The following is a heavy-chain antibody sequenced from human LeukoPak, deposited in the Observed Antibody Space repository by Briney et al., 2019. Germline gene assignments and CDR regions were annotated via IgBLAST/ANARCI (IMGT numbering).Heavy chain of an antibody. CDR2: SYYSGST. J-gene: IGHJ6*02. CDR3: ARETKLRFLEWFEYGMDV. V-gene: IGHV4-31*03. Sequence: SETLSLTCTVSGGSISSGGYYWSWIRQHPGKGLEWIGYSYYSGSTYYNPSLKSRVTISVDTSKNQFSLKLSSVTAADTAVYYCARETKLRFLEWFEYGMDVWGQGTTVTVSS. D-gene: IGHD3-3*01. CDR1: GGSISSGGYY.